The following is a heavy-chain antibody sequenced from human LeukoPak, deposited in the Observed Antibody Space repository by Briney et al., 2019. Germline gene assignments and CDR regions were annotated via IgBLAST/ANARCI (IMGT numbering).Heavy chain of an antibody. D-gene: IGHD3-16*01. V-gene: IGHV1-69*04. CDR1: GGTFSNYA. CDR2: IIPIFGVA. CDR3: ASSRGGTEGPSWFYP. Sequence: SVKVSCKASGGTFSNYAITWVRQAPGQGLEWMGRIIPIFGVANYAQKFQGRVTITADKSTSTAYMELSSLRSEDTAVYYCASSRGGTEGPSWFYPWGQGTLVTVSS. J-gene: IGHJ5*02.